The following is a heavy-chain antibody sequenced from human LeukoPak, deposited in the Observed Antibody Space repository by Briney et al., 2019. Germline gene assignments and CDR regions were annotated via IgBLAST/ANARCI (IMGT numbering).Heavy chain of an antibody. J-gene: IGHJ4*02. CDR1: GFTFSSYE. CDR3: AKRLTFYSGYDFDY. Sequence: GGSLRLSCAASGFTFSSYEMNWVRQAPGKGLEWVSAISGSGGSTYYADSVKGRFTISRDNSKNTLYLQMNSLRAEDTAVYYCAKRLTFYSGYDFDYWGQGTLVTVSS. CDR2: ISGSGGST. D-gene: IGHD5-12*01. V-gene: IGHV3-23*01.